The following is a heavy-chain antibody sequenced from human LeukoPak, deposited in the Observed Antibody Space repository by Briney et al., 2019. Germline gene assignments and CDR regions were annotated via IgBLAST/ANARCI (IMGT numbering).Heavy chain of an antibody. D-gene: IGHD3-10*01. V-gene: IGHV4-59*08. CDR2: VYYTGRT. Sequence: SETLSLTCSVSDGSATGYYWSWIRQPPGKGLEWIAYVYYTGRTLYNPSLESRVTISVDTSKTQFSLTVASVTAADTAVYYCARHMSVSYDAFDLWGRGTTVTVSS. J-gene: IGHJ3*01. CDR1: DGSATGYY. CDR3: ARHMSVSYDAFDL.